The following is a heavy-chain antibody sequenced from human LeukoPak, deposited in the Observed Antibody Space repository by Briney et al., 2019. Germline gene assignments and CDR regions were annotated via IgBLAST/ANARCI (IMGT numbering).Heavy chain of an antibody. Sequence: ASVKVSCMASGYTFTGYYIHWVRQAAGQGLEGMGCINPNSGGTNYAQKFQGSVTMTRDTSISTAYMELRRLRSDDRAVYYCARGPSTIVVVITTGDFDSWGQGTLVTVSS. CDR2: INPNSGGT. J-gene: IGHJ4*02. CDR3: ARGPSTIVVVITTGDFDS. D-gene: IGHD3-22*01. V-gene: IGHV1-2*02. CDR1: GYTFTGYY.